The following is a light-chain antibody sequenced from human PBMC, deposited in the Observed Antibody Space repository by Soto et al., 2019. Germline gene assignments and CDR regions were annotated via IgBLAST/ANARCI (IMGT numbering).Light chain of an antibody. Sequence: EVGLTQSPATLSLSAGERATLSCRASQSVSSYLAWYQQKPGQAPRLLIYDASNRATGIPARFSGSGSGTDFTLTISSLEPEDFAVYYCQQRSNLITFGQGTRLE. J-gene: IGKJ5*01. CDR3: QQRSNLIT. CDR2: DAS. V-gene: IGKV3-11*01. CDR1: QSVSSY.